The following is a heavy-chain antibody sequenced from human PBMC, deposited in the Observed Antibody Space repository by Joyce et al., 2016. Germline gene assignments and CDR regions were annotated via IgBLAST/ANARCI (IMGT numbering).Heavy chain of an antibody. V-gene: IGHV4-39*01. CDR1: GASISSSTYY. Sequence: QLQLQESGPGLVKPSETLSLTCTVSGASISSSTYYWGWIRQPPGKGLDCIGNIHRDGSPYYNPALKGRLTISVDTSKNQFSLTLSSVTAADTAIYYCVTTSVVITAIPNYFDHWGQGALVTIAS. CDR2: IHRDGSP. CDR3: VTTSVVITAIPNYFDH. J-gene: IGHJ4*02. D-gene: IGHD2-21*02.